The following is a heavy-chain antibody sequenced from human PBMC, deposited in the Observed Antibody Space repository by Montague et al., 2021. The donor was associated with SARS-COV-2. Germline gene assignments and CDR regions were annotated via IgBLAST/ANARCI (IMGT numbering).Heavy chain of an antibody. D-gene: IGHD3-22*01. CDR3: ARGRQHFNMIVVVMTGGEYYFDY. Sequence: SETLSLTCAVYGGSFSDYFWTWIRQPPGNGLEWIGEINHRGTFNYNPSLKSRVSISVDTSKNQFSLYLGSVTAADTAVYYCARGRQHFNMIVVVMTGGEYYFDYWGQGTLVTVSS. J-gene: IGHJ4*02. CDR2: INHRGTF. CDR1: GGSFSDYF. V-gene: IGHV4-34*01.